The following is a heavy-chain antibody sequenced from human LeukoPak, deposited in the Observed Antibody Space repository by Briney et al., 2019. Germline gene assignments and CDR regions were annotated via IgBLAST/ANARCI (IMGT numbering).Heavy chain of an antibody. CDR1: GFTFSSYN. D-gene: IGHD1-1*01. CDR2: ISSSSSYI. CDR3: ARQQPRVQLDY. V-gene: IGHV3-21*01. J-gene: IGHJ4*02. Sequence: GRSLRLSCAASGFTFSSYNMNWVRQAPGKGLEWVSSISSSSSYIYYADSVKGRFTISRDNAKNSLYLQMNSLRAEDTAVYYCARQQPRVQLDYWGQGTLVTVSS.